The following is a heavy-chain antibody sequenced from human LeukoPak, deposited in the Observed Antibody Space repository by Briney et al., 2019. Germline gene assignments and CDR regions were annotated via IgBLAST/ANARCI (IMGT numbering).Heavy chain of an antibody. Sequence: GASVKVSCKGSGYIFPNYGISWARQAPGQGLEWMGWISDHNGTPNYAQKFEGRVTMTTDTSTSTAYMELTSLTSDDTAVYYCARDSVLGAPYTDHWGQGTLVTVSS. CDR2: ISDHNGTP. CDR3: ARDSVLGAPYTDH. D-gene: IGHD3-3*02. J-gene: IGHJ5*02. V-gene: IGHV1-18*01. CDR1: GYIFPNYG.